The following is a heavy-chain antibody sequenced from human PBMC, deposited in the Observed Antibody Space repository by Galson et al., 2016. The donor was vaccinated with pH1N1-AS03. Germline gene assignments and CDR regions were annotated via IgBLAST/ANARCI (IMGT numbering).Heavy chain of an antibody. J-gene: IGHJ4*02. CDR3: ARDVPLGILGVGGSYNYFES. CDR2: ISAYNGER. CDR1: GYTFTSHG. Sequence: SVKVSCKASGYTFTSHGISWVRQAPGQGLQWMGWISAYNGERKYAQNLQDRVTMTTDPSTSSAYMELKSLRSDDTAIYYCARDVPLGILGVGGSYNYFESWGQGTLFIVSS. D-gene: IGHD3-3*01. V-gene: IGHV1-18*04.